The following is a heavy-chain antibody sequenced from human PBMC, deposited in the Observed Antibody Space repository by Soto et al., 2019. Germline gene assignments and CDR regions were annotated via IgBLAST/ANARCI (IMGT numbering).Heavy chain of an antibody. CDR3: AKSHYDFWSGYQMGVSVLTGSLDY. CDR1: GFTFSSYA. J-gene: IGHJ4*02. Sequence: GGSLRLSCAASGFTFSSYAMSWVRQAPGKGLEWVSAISGSGGSTYYADSVKGRFTISRDNSKNTLYLQMNSLRAEDTAVYYCAKSHYDFWSGYQMGVSVLTGSLDYWGQGTLVTVSS. CDR2: ISGSGGST. D-gene: IGHD3-3*01. V-gene: IGHV3-23*01.